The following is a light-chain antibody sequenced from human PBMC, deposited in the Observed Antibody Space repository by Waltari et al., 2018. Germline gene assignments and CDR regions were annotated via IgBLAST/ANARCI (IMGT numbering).Light chain of an antibody. V-gene: IGKV1-17*02. CDR2: AAS. CDR3: LQYNTKPYS. J-gene: IGKJ2*03. Sequence: DIQMTQSPSSLSASAGDRVTITCRASQDISAYLNWYQQKPGKPPKRLIYAASSLESGVPSRFSGSCSGTDFTLTISNLQPEDFATYYCLQYNTKPYSFGPGTKVEIK. CDR1: QDISAY.